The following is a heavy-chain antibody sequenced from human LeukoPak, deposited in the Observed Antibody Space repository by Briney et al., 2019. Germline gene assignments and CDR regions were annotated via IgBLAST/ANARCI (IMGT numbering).Heavy chain of an antibody. CDR1: GYTFASFG. D-gene: IGHD2-2*02. CDR2: INTHNGDT. CDR3: ARDRCSSASCYNDDYYYGMDV. Sequence: ASVKASCKASGYTFASFGITWVRQAPGQGLEWMGWINTHNGDTNYAQKLQGRVTMTTDTSTSTAYMELRSLRSDDTAVYYCARDRCSSASCYNDDYYYGMDVWGQGTTVTVS. J-gene: IGHJ6*02. V-gene: IGHV1-18*01.